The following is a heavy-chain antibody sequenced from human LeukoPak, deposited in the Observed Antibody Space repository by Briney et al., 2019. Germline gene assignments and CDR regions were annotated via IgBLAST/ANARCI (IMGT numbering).Heavy chain of an antibody. J-gene: IGHJ4*02. CDR1: GGSISSGSYY. D-gene: IGHD2-8*01. Sequence: SQTLSLTCTVSGGSISSGSYYWSWIRQPAGKGLEWIGRIYTSGSTNYNPSLKSRVTISVDTSKNQFSLKLSSVTAADTAVYYCARGIVLMVYAEYCFDYWGQGTLVTVSS. CDR3: ARGIVLMVYAEYCFDY. V-gene: IGHV4-61*02. CDR2: IYTSGST.